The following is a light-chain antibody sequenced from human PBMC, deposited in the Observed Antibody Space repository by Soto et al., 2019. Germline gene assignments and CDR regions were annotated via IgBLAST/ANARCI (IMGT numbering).Light chain of an antibody. J-gene: IGKJ1*01. CDR3: QQYNNWPPWT. CDR2: GAS. V-gene: IGKV3-15*01. CDR1: QSFSSN. Sequence: EIVMTQSPATLSVSPEERATLSCRASQSFSSNLAWYQQKPGQAPRLLIYGASTRATGIPARFSGSASGTEFTLPISSLQSEDFAVYYCQQYNNWPPWTSGQGTKVEIK.